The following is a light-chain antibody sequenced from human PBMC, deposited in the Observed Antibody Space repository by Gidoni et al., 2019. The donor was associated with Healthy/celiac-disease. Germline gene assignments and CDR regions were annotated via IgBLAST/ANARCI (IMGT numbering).Light chain of an antibody. J-gene: IGKJ1*01. V-gene: IGKV3-15*01. Sequence: EIVMTQSPATLSASPGERATLSCRASQSVSSNLAWYQQKPGQAPRLLIYGASTRATGIPARFSGSGSGTEFTLTISSLQSEDFAVYYCQQYNNWPPWTFGQGTKEEIK. CDR3: QQYNNWPPWT. CDR1: QSVSSN. CDR2: GAS.